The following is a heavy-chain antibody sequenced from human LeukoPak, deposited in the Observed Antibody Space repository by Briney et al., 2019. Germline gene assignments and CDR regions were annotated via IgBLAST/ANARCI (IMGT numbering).Heavy chain of an antibody. CDR1: GGTFSSYT. CDR3: ATTDTATQTDYYGMDV. V-gene: IGHV1-69*02. J-gene: IGHJ6*02. D-gene: IGHD5-18*01. CDR2: IIPILGIA. Sequence: SVKVSCKASGGTFSSYTISWVRQAPGQGLEWMGRIIPILGIANYAQEFQGRVTITADKSTSTAYMELSSLRSEDTAVYYCATTDTATQTDYYGMDVWGQGTTVTVSS.